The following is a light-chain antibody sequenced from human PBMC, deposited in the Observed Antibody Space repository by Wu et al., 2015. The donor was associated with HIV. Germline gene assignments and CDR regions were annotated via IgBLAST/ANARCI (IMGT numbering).Light chain of an antibody. CDR3: QQYDSPPLT. V-gene: IGKV3-20*01. J-gene: IGKJ1*01. CDR1: QSVNWY. Sequence: DILLTQSPATLSLSPGERATLSCRASQSVNWYLAWFQQKPGQVPRLLIYDSANRATGIPGRFSGSGSGTDFTLTISRLEPEDFAVYYCQQYDSPPLTFGQGTKVEVK. CDR2: DSA.